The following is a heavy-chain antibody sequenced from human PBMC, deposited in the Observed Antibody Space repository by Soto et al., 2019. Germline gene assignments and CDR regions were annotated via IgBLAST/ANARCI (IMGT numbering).Heavy chain of an antibody. Sequence: SETLSLTCTVSGGSVSSSTYYWGWIRQPPGKGLEWIGTIYYSGITYYNPSLQSRVTISVDASKNQFSLRLSFVTAADAALYFCARQDVRAWGRFDPWGQGTLVTVSS. CDR2: IYYSGIT. CDR1: GGSVSSSTYY. CDR3: ARQDVRAWGRFDP. D-gene: IGHD7-27*01. J-gene: IGHJ5*02. V-gene: IGHV4-39*01.